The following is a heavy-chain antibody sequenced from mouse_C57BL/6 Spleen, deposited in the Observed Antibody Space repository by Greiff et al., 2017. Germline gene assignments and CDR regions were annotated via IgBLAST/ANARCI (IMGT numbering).Heavy chain of an antibody. D-gene: IGHD1-2*01. Sequence: DVHLVESGPGLVKPSQSLSLTCSVTGYSITSGYYWNWIRQFPGNKLEWMGYISYDGSNNYNPSLKNRISITRDTSKNQFFLKLNSVTTEDTATYYCARGALRGDAMDYWGQGTSVTVSS. CDR2: ISYDGSN. J-gene: IGHJ4*01. V-gene: IGHV3-6*01. CDR3: ARGALRGDAMDY. CDR1: GYSITSGYY.